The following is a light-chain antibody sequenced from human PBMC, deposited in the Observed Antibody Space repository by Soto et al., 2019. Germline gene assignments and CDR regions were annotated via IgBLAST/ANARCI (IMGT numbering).Light chain of an antibody. Sequence: EIVLTQSPGTLSFSPGERATLSCRASQSVSSSYLAWYQQKPGQAPRLLIYRASNRATGIPDRFSGSGSGTDFTLTISRLEPEDFAVYYCQQYGSSPGTFGQGTKVEIK. V-gene: IGKV3-20*01. CDR3: QQYGSSPGT. J-gene: IGKJ1*01. CDR1: QSVSSSY. CDR2: RAS.